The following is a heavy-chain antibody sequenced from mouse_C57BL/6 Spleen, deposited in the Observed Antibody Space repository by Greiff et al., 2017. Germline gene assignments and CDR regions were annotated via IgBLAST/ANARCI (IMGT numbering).Heavy chain of an antibody. CDR1: GYSFTDYN. D-gene: IGHD1-1*01. CDR3: AREELITTVFDY. V-gene: IGHV1-39*01. Sequence: EVKLMESGPELVKPGASVKISCKASGYSFTDYNMNWVKQSNGKSLEWIGVINPNYGTTSYNQKFKGKATLTVDHSSSTAYMQLNSLTSEDSAVYYCAREELITTVFDYWGQGTTLTVSS. J-gene: IGHJ2*01. CDR2: INPNYGTT.